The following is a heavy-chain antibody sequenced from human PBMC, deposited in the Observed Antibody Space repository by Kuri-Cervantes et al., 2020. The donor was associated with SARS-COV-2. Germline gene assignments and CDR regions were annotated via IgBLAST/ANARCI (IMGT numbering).Heavy chain of an antibody. J-gene: IGHJ6*03. Sequence: GESLKISCAASGFTFSSYSMNWVRQAPGKGLEWVSYISSSSSYIYYAGSVKGRFTISRDNSKNTLYLQMNSLRAEDTAVYYCAKFLTIGGYYYYYMDVWGKGTTVTVSS. D-gene: IGHD3-22*01. V-gene: IGHV3-21*05. CDR2: ISSSSSYI. CDR1: GFTFSSYS. CDR3: AKFLTIGGYYYYYMDV.